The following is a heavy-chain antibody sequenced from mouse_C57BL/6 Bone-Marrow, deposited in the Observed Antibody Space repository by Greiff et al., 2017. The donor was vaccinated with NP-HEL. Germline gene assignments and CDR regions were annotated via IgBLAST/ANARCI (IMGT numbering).Heavy chain of an antibody. CDR1: GFTFSSYA. CDR3: ARLRDYLDY. V-gene: IGHV5-4*03. D-gene: IGHD1-1*01. Sequence: EVKLMESGGGLVKPGGSLKLSCAASGFTFSSYAMSWVRQTPEKRLEWVATISDGGSYTYYPDNVKGRFTISRDNAKNNLYLQMSHLKSEDTAMDYRARLRDYLDYWGQGTTLTVSS. J-gene: IGHJ2*01. CDR2: ISDGGSYT.